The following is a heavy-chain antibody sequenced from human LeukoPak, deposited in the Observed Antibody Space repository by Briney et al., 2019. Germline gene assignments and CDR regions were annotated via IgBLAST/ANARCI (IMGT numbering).Heavy chain of an antibody. V-gene: IGHV3-23*01. CDR2: IGGSGSGYST. CDR1: GFTFSSYA. CDR3: ARDTGRSSSCPDY. J-gene: IGHJ4*02. Sequence: GGSLRLSCAASGFTFSSYAMSWVRQAPGKGLEWVSSIGGSGSGYSTYYADSVKGRFTISRDTSKNTLYLQMNSLRAEDTAVYYCARDTGRSSSCPDYWGQGTLVTVSS. D-gene: IGHD6-13*01.